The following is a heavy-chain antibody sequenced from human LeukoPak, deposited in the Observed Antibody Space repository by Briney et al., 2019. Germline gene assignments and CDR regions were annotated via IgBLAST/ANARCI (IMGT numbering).Heavy chain of an antibody. CDR2: ISYSGST. D-gene: IGHD3-9*01. J-gene: IGHJ3*02. V-gene: IGHV4-59*08. CDR1: GGSVSSYY. Sequence: TSESLSLTCTVPGGSVSSYYWSWIRQPPGKGLEQIGYISYSGSTNYNPSLKSRVTISIDTSKNQFSLKLRSVTAADTAIYYCARQGYDILTGYIDAFDIWGQGTMVAVSS. CDR3: ARQGYDILTGYIDAFDI.